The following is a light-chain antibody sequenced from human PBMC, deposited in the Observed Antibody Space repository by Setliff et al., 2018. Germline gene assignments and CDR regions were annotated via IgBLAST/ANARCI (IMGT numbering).Light chain of an antibody. CDR2: DTS. Sequence: QAVVTQVPSLTVSPGGTVTLTCGSSKGAVTSKHYPYWFQQKPGQAPRTLIYDTSNKHSWTPARFSGSLLGGKAALTLSGAQPEDEADYYCMVVYGAARVLGGGTQLTVL. J-gene: IGLJ3*02. CDR3: MVVYGAARV. V-gene: IGLV7-46*01. CDR1: KGAVTSKHY.